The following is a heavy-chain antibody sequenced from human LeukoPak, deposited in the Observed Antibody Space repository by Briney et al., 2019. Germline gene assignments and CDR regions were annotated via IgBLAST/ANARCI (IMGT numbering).Heavy chain of an antibody. D-gene: IGHD4-17*01. CDR2: ISGSGT. Sequence: GGSLRLPCATSGFTFRSYAMLWVRQAPARGLQWVSGISGSGTYYADFAKGRFTISRDNSKNTLYLQMNSLRAEDTATYYCARDPNGDYIGAFDMWGQGTMVTVSS. V-gene: IGHV3-23*01. CDR3: ARDPNGDYIGAFDM. CDR1: GFTFRSYA. J-gene: IGHJ3*02.